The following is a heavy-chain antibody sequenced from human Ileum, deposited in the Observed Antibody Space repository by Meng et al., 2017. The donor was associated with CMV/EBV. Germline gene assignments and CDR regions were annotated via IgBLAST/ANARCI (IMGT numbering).Heavy chain of an antibody. D-gene: IGHD6-6*01. CDR1: GFSLSTSGMR. CDR3: ARTEYSSSLALFDY. J-gene: IGHJ4*02. Sequence: SGPTLVKPTQTLTLTCTFSGFSLSTSGMRVSWIRQPPGKALEWLARIDWDDDKFYSTSLKTRLTISKDTSKNQVVLTMTNMDPVDTATYYCARTEYSSSLALFDYWGQGTLVTSPQ. V-gene: IGHV2-70D*14. CDR2: IDWDDDK.